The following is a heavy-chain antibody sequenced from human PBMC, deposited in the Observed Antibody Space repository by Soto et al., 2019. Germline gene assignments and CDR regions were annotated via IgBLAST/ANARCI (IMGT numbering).Heavy chain of an antibody. CDR3: AKELGWLQRIFDY. V-gene: IGHV3-23*01. Sequence: EVQLLESGGGLVQPGGSLRLSCAASGFTFSSYAMSWVRQAPGKGLEWVSAISGSGGSTYYADSVTGRFTISRDTSKNTLYLQMNSLRAEDTAVYYCAKELGWLQRIFDYWGQGTLVTVSS. CDR1: GFTFSSYA. D-gene: IGHD5-12*01. J-gene: IGHJ4*02. CDR2: ISGSGGST.